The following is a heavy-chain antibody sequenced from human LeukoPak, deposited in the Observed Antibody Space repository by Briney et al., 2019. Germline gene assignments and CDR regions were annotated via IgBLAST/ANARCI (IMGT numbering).Heavy chain of an antibody. CDR2: ISSSGSTI. J-gene: IGHJ6*04. CDR1: GFTFSGYW. CDR3: AELGITMVGGV. D-gene: IGHD3-10*02. Sequence: GGSLRLSCAASGFTFSGYWLTWVRQAPGKGLEWASYISSSGSTIYYADSVKGRFTISRDNAKNSLYLQMNSLRAEDTAVYYCAELGITMVGGVWGKGTTVTISS. V-gene: IGHV3-48*04.